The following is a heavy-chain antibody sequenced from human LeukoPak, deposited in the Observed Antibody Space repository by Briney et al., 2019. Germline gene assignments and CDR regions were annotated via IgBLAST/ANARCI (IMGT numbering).Heavy chain of an antibody. V-gene: IGHV4-34*01. Sequence: SETQSLTCAVYGGSFSGYYWSWIRQPPGKGLEWIGEINHSGSTNYNPSLKSRVTISVDTSKNQFSLKLSSVTAADTAVYYCARGRRGYSYGRYYFDYWGQGTLVTVSS. D-gene: IGHD5-18*01. J-gene: IGHJ4*02. CDR2: INHSGST. CDR3: ARGRRGYSYGRYYFDY. CDR1: GGSFSGYY.